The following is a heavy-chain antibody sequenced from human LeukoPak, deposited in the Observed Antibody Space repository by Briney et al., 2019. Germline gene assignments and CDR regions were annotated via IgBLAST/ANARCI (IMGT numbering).Heavy chain of an antibody. J-gene: IGHJ4*02. CDR2: INNDESIT. CDR1: GFIFSGYW. Sequence: PGGSLRLSCAASGFIFSGYWMHWVRQAPGKGLVWVSRINNDESITNYANSVKGRFTISRDNAKNTLYLQMNSLTADDTAIYYCAREGATSGYEDYWGQGTLVTVSS. D-gene: IGHD5-12*01. V-gene: IGHV3-74*01. CDR3: AREGATSGYEDY.